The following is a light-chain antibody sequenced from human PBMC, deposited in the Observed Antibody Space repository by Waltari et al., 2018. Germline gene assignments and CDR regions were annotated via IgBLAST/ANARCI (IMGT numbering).Light chain of an antibody. CDR2: VAS. Sequence: EIVMTQSPETLSVAPGERVTLSCRASQSVPTNLAWYQQKPGQPPRLLIYVASTRATGVPARFSGSGSGTEFTLTISSLESEDFAVYYCQQYSNWPYTFGQGTKLEIK. CDR3: QQYSNWPYT. CDR1: QSVPTN. J-gene: IGKJ2*01. V-gene: IGKV3-15*01.